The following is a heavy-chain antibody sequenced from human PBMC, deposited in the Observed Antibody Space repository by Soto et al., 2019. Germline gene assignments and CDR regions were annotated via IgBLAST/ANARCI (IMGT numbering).Heavy chain of an antibody. CDR2: INQSGST. D-gene: IGHD2-2*01. CDR1: GGSFSGYY. Sequence: SETLSLTCAVYGGSFSGYYWSWIRQPPGKGLEWIGEINQSGSTNYNPSLMSRVTISVDTSKNQFSLKLSSVTAADTAMYFCARGLVSWERVVPAAYATQYYYYYMDVWGKGTTVTVSS. J-gene: IGHJ6*03. V-gene: IGHV4-34*01. CDR3: ARGLVSWERVVPAAYATQYYYYYMDV.